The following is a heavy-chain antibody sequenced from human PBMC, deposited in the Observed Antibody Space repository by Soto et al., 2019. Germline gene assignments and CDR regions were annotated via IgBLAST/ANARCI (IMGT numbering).Heavy chain of an antibody. CDR3: AVWYYSDSSGYKGYYFDY. Sequence: GESLKISCKGSGYSFTSYWIGWVRQMPGKGLEWMGSIYPGDSNTRYSPSFQGQVTISADKSISTAYLQWSSLKASDTAMYYCAVWYYSDSSGYKGYYFDYWGQGTLVTVSA. V-gene: IGHV5-51*01. J-gene: IGHJ4*02. CDR1: GYSFTSYW. CDR2: IYPGDSNT. D-gene: IGHD3-22*01.